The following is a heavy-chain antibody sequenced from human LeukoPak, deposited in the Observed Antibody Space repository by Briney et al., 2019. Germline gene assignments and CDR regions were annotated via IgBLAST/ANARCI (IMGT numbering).Heavy chain of an antibody. CDR2: ITGSSDSI. Sequence: PGGSLRLSCAASGFTVSSNYMSWVRQAPGKGLEWVSSITGSSDSIYYADSVKGRFTISRDNAKNSVYLQMNSLRAEDTAVYYCARLVCSTIPCYGKFYFDSWGQGTLVPVSS. D-gene: IGHD2-2*01. CDR3: ARLVCSTIPCYGKFYFDS. CDR1: GFTVSSNY. V-gene: IGHV3-21*01. J-gene: IGHJ4*02.